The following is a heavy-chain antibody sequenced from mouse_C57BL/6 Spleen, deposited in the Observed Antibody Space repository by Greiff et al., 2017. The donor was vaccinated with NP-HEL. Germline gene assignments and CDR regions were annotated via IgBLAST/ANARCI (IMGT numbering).Heavy chain of an antibody. CDR2: IRSKSNNYAT. CDR1: GFSFNTYA. V-gene: IGHV10-1*01. J-gene: IGHJ4*01. CDR3: VRQRDYDESLYAMDY. D-gene: IGHD2-4*01. Sequence: EVKLVESGGGLVQPKGSLKLSCAASGFSFNTYAMNWVRQAPGKGLEWVARIRSKSNNYATYYADSVKDRFTISRDDSESMLYLQMNNLKTEDTAMYYCVRQRDYDESLYAMDYWGQGTSVTVSS.